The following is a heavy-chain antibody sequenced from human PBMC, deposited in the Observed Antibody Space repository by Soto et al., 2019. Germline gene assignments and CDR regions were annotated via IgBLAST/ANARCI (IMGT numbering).Heavy chain of an antibody. J-gene: IGHJ4*02. V-gene: IGHV3-30*18. CDR2: ISYDGSNK. CDR1: GFTFSSYG. Sequence: PGGSLRLSCAASGFTFSSYGMHWVRRAPGKGLEWVAVISYDGSNKYYADSVKGRFTISRDNSKNTLYLQMNSLRAEDTAVYYCAKVSTMNYYDSSGYYPDYWGQGT. D-gene: IGHD3-22*01. CDR3: AKVSTMNYYDSSGYYPDY.